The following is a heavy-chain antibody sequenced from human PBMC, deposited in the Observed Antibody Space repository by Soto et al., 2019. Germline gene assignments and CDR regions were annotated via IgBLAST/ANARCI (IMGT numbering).Heavy chain of an antibody. D-gene: IGHD3-9*01. J-gene: IGHJ3*02. CDR3: ARVRYFDWLLYRKRGAFDI. CDR2: INHSGST. V-gene: IGHV4-34*01. CDR1: GGSFSGYY. Sequence: ETLSLTCAVYGGSFSGYYWSWIRQPPGKGLEWIGEINHSGSTNYNPSLKSRVTISVDTSKNQFSLKLSSVTAADTAVYYCARVRYFDWLLYRKRGAFDIWGQGTMVTVSS.